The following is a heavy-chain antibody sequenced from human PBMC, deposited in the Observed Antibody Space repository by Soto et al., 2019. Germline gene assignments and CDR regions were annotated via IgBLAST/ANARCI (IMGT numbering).Heavy chain of an antibody. J-gene: IGHJ5*02. CDR3: ARGEVGAVAGILNWFDP. CDR1: GGTFSSYA. V-gene: IGHV1-69*12. D-gene: IGHD6-19*01. Sequence: QVQLVQSGAEVKKPGSSVKVSCKASGGTFSSYAISWVRQAPGQGLEWMGGIIPIFGTANYAQKFQGRATITADESTSTAYMELSSLRSEDTAVYYCARGEVGAVAGILNWFDPWGQGTLVTVSS. CDR2: IIPIFGTA.